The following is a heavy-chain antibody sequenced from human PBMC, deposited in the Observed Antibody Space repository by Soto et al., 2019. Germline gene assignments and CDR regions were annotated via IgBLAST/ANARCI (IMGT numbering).Heavy chain of an antibody. D-gene: IGHD2-2*01. CDR2: INHSGST. CDR3: ARGLRLGPDIVVVPAAIRSGYFDY. V-gene: IGHV4-34*01. J-gene: IGHJ4*02. Sequence: QVQLQQWGAGLLKPSETLSLTCAVYGGSFSGYYWSWIRQPPGKGLEWIGEINHSGSTNYNPSLKSRVTISVDTSKNQFSLKLSSVTAADTAVDYCARGLRLGPDIVVVPAAIRSGYFDYWGQGTLVTVSS. CDR1: GGSFSGYY.